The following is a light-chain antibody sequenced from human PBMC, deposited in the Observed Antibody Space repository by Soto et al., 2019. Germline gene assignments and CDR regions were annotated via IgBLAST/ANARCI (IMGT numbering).Light chain of an antibody. V-gene: IGLV1-44*01. Sequence: QSVLTQPPSASGTPGQRGTVSCSGSSSNIASNTVNWYQQLPGTAPKLLIYSNDQRPSGVPDRFSASKSGTSASLAISGLQSEDEADYYCASWDDSLDGHVFGTGTKVTVL. CDR3: ASWDDSLDGHV. J-gene: IGLJ1*01. CDR1: SSNIASNT. CDR2: SND.